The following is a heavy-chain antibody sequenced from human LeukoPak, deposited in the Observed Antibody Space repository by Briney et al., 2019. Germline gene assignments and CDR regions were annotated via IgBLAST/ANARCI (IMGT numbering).Heavy chain of an antibody. CDR2: IIPIFGTA. J-gene: IGHJ4*02. V-gene: IGHV1-69*01. Sequence: SVKVSFKASGGTFSIYAISWVRQAPGQGLEWMGGIIPIFGTANYAQKFQGRVTITADESTSTAYMELSSLRSEDTAVYYCASYYSSGWDFDYWGQGTLVTVSS. CDR3: ASYYSSGWDFDY. D-gene: IGHD6-19*01. CDR1: GGTFSIYA.